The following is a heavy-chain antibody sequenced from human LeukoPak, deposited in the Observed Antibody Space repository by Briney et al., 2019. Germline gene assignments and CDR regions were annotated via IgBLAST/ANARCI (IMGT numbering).Heavy chain of an antibody. J-gene: IGHJ4*02. CDR1: GGTLISYA. Sequence: SVKVSCKASGGTLISYAINWVRQTPGQGLEWRGGIITSLVTTSSAQRVQGRVSITADESTDTAYMELSGLRSDDTAIYYCARDGVRKLPDWYSGSHTTHRGFDYWGRGTLVTVSS. V-gene: IGHV1-69*13. CDR3: ARDGVRKLPDWYSGSHTTHRGFDY. CDR2: IITSLVTT. D-gene: IGHD1-26*01.